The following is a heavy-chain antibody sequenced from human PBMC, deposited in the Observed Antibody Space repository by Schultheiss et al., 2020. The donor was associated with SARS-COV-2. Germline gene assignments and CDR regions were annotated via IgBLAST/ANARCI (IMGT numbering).Heavy chain of an antibody. Sequence: SETLSLTCTVSGGSISSYYWSWIRQPPGKGLEWIGEINHRGTTNYNPSLRSRVTISVDKSKNQFSLKLSSVTAADTAVYYCARVGYCSSTSCSNAFDIWGQGTMVTVSS. V-gene: IGHV4-59*12. J-gene: IGHJ3*02. CDR1: GGSISSYY. CDR3: ARVGYCSSTSCSNAFDI. CDR2: INHRGTT. D-gene: IGHD2-2*01.